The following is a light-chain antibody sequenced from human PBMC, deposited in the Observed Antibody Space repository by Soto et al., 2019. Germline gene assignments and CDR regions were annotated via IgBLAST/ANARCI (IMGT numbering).Light chain of an antibody. Sequence: EIEVTQSPATLSLSPGERATLSCRTSQSVGSYLAWYQKKPGQAPRLLIYDASNRATGIPARFSGGGSGRDFPPTLSSLEPEDFAVYYCPQRSNWPPLTFGGGTKVEI. CDR1: QSVGSY. V-gene: IGKV3-11*02. CDR3: PQRSNWPPLT. CDR2: DAS. J-gene: IGKJ4*01.